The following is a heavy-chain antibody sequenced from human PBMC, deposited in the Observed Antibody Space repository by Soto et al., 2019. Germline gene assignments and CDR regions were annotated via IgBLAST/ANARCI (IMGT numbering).Heavy chain of an antibody. CDR3: ARSYSSGWEFDY. D-gene: IGHD6-19*01. CDR1: GFTFSNYY. J-gene: IGHJ4*02. CDR2: ISSTGRTI. Sequence: GGSLRLSCGASGFTFSNYYMSWIRQAPGKGLEWVSYISSTGRTIYYADSVKGRFTVSRDNAQNSLSLKLNSLRVEDTAVYYCARSYSSGWEFDYWGQGTQITVSS. V-gene: IGHV3-11*01.